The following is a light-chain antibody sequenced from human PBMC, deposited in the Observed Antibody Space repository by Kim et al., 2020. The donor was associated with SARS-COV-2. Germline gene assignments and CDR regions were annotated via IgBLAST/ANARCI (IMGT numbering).Light chain of an antibody. J-gene: IGLJ6*01. CDR2: ANN. CDR1: LPHIGSYP. Sequence: GQRVTISCSLSLPHIGSYPVRWYQQLPGTAHKLLIYANNQRPSGVPDRFSGSRSGTSASLAISGLQSEDEAHYYCAAWDDSLNGPRFGGGTKVTVL. CDR3: AAWDDSLNGPR. V-gene: IGLV1-44*01.